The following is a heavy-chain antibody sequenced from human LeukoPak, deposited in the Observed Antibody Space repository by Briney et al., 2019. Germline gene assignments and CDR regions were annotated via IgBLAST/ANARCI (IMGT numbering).Heavy chain of an antibody. CDR3: ASILIAAAAPFDY. J-gene: IGHJ4*02. Sequence: PGGSLRLSCAASGFTFSSYSMNWVRQAPGKGLEWVPSISSSSSYIYYADSVKGRFTISRDNAKTSLYLQMNSLRAEDTAVYYCASILIAAAAPFDYWGQGTLVTVSS. V-gene: IGHV3-21*01. D-gene: IGHD6-13*01. CDR2: ISSSSSYI. CDR1: GFTFSSYS.